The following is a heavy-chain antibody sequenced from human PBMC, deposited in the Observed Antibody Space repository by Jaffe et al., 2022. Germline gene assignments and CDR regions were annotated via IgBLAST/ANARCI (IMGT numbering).Heavy chain of an antibody. CDR2: ILNGGGNT. CDR3: ARQWAGLADRRAFDY. Sequence: EVQLLESGGGLEQPGRSLRLSCAASGFTFNTYIMSWVRQAPGKGLEWVSTILNGGGNTFYADSVKGRFTISRDNAKNTLFLQMNSLRAEDTAVYYCARQWAGLADRRAFDYWGQGTLVTVSS. J-gene: IGHJ4*02. V-gene: IGHV3-23*01. CDR1: GFTFNTYI. D-gene: IGHD6-6*01.